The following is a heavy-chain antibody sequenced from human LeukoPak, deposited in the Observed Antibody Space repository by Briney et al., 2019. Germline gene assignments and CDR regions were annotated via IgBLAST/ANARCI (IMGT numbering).Heavy chain of an antibody. V-gene: IGHV3-23*01. CDR3: AREYYDFWSGPLYYYYYYMDV. CDR1: GFTFSSYA. CDR2: VSGSGGST. D-gene: IGHD3-3*01. Sequence: TGGSLRLSCAASGFTFSSYALSWVRQAPGKGLEWVSAVSGSGGSTYYADSVKGRSTISRDNSKNTLYLQMNSLRAEDTAVYYCAREYYDFWSGPLYYYYYYMDVWGKGTTVTVSS. J-gene: IGHJ6*03.